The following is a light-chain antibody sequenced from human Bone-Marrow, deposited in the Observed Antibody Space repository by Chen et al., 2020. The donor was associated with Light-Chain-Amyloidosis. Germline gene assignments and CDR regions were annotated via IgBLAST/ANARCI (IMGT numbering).Light chain of an antibody. CDR3: QQSYSTPT. V-gene: IGKV1-39*01. J-gene: IGKJ4*01. CDR2: TAS. CDR1: QSITKF. Sequence: DIQMTQSPSSLSASVGDRVTITCRASQSITKFLNWYQQKPGKGPKLLIYTASSLQSGVPSRFSGSGSGTDFSLPINRVPPEDLATYYCQQSYSTPTFGGGTKLEIK.